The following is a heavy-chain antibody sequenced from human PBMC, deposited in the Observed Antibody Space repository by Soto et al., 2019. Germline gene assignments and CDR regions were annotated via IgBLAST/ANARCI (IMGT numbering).Heavy chain of an antibody. Sequence: EVQLVESGGGLVQPGGSLRLSCAASGFTFSSYWMSWVRQAPGKGLEWVANIKQDGSEKYYVDSVKGRFTISRDNAKNPLYLQMNSLRAEDTAVYYCARHSGWDGGGAFDIWGQGTMVTVSS. D-gene: IGHD6-19*01. CDR3: ARHSGWDGGGAFDI. CDR1: GFTFSSYW. CDR2: IKQDGSEK. J-gene: IGHJ3*02. V-gene: IGHV3-7*01.